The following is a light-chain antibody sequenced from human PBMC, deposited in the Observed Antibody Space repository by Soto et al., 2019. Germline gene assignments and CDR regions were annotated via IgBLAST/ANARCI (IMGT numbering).Light chain of an antibody. V-gene: IGKV1-5*01. CDR3: QQANSFPLT. CDR1: QSISSW. CDR2: DAS. J-gene: IGKJ4*01. Sequence: DIHLTQSPSTLSAYVRHRVTITCPASQSISSWLAWYQQKPGKAPKLLIYDASSLESGVPSRFSGSGSGTDFTLTISSLQPEDFATYYCQQANSFPLTFGGGSKVDIK.